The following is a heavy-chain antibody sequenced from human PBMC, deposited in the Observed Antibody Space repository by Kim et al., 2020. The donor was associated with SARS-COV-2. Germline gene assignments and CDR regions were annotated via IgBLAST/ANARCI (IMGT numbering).Heavy chain of an antibody. CDR1: GGSISSSSYY. J-gene: IGHJ4*02. CDR2: IYYSGST. D-gene: IGHD5-12*01. Sequence: SETLSLTCTVSGGSISSSSYYWGRIRQPPGKGLEWIGSIYYSGSTYYNPSLKSRVTISVDTSKNQFSLKLSSVTAADTAVYYCARHQVFRHVVIVATMRGSRGCFDYWGQGTLVTVSS. CDR3: ARHQVFRHVVIVATMRGSRGCFDY. V-gene: IGHV4-39*01.